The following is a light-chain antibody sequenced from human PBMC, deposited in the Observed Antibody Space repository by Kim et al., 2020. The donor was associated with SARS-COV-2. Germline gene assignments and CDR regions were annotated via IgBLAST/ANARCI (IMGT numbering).Light chain of an antibody. CDR1: SLRSYY. CDR3: NSRDSSGNHLGV. Sequence: LGKTVRITCQEDSLRSYYASWYQQKPGQAPVLVIYGKNNRPSGIPDRFSGSSSGNTASLTITGAQAEDEADYYCNSRDSSGNHLGVFGGGTQLTVL. V-gene: IGLV3-19*01. J-gene: IGLJ3*02. CDR2: GKN.